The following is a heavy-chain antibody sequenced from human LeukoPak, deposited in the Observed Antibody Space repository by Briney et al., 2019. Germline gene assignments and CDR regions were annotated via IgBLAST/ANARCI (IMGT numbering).Heavy chain of an antibody. J-gene: IGHJ4*02. CDR1: GSTFRNYG. D-gene: IGHD2-2*01. V-gene: IGHV3-30*02. Sequence: GGSLRLSCAASGSTFRNYGMHWVRQAPGKGLEWVTYIEDDGRNQYYADSVKGRFTISRDNSKNTLYLQMNSLIAEDTAVYYCNYCSSTNCYWGQETLVTVSS. CDR2: IEDDGRNQ. CDR3: NYCSSTNCY.